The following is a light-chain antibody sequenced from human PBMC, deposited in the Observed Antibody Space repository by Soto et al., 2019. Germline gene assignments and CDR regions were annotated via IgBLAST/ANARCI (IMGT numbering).Light chain of an antibody. CDR2: KAS. CDR3: QQYKSVSLLT. CDR1: QSISTW. V-gene: IGKV1-5*03. Sequence: DIQMTQSPSTLSASVGDRVTITCRARQSISTWLAWYQQKPGKAPKLLIYKASSLESGVPSRFSGSGSGTEFTLTISSLQPDDFATYYCQQYKSVSLLTFGGGTKVDIK. J-gene: IGKJ4*01.